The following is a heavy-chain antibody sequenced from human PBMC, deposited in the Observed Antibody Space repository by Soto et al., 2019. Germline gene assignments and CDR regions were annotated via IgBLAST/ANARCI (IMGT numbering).Heavy chain of an antibody. J-gene: IGHJ5*02. CDR3: ARGLASQTLRYNWFDP. D-gene: IGHD3-9*01. Sequence: VSAVKVSCKASGYTFIYYAMYWVRQAPGQRLEWMGWINPGNGNTKYSQRFHDRVTITRDTSASTAYMELSSLTSEDTAVYYCARGLASQTLRYNWFDPWGQGTLVTVSS. V-gene: IGHV1-3*01. CDR2: INPGNGNT. CDR1: GYTFIYYA.